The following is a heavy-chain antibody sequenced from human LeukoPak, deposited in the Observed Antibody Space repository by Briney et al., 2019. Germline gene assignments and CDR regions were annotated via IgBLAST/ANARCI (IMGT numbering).Heavy chain of an antibody. Sequence: SETLSLTCTVSGGSISTDYWSWIRHSPGNGLEWIGYIYSSGSTNYNPSLKSRVTMSVDTSKNQFSLKLNSVTAADTAVYYCARLAGSSSSDYWGRGTLVTVAS. CDR2: IYSSGST. CDR1: GGSISTDY. D-gene: IGHD6-6*01. J-gene: IGHJ4*02. CDR3: ARLAGSSSSDY. V-gene: IGHV4-4*09.